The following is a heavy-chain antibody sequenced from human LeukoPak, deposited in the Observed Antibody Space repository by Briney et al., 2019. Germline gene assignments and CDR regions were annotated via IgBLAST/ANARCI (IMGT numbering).Heavy chain of an antibody. D-gene: IGHD2-21*01. V-gene: IGHV1-46*01. CDR3: ARLNCDDDCHNSIY. J-gene: IGHJ4*02. CDR2: INPSGGST. CDR1: GGTFSSYA. Sequence: ASVKVSCKASGGTFSSYAISWVRQAPGQGLEWMGIINPSGGSTSYAQKFQGRVTMTRDMSTSTVYMELSSLRSDDTAVYYCARLNCDDDCHNSIYWGQGTLITVSS.